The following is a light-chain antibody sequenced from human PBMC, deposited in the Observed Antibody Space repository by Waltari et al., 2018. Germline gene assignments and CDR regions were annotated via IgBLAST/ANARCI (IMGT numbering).Light chain of an antibody. V-gene: IGKV3-11*01. J-gene: IGKJ2*01. Sequence: EILLTQSPATLSLSPGERATLSCRASQIVSTYLVWYQQKPGQAPRLLIYDASNRATGIPARFSGSGSGTDFTLTISGLEPEDSAVYYCQQRSNWPRTFGQGTNREIK. CDR3: QQRSNWPRT. CDR1: QIVSTY. CDR2: DAS.